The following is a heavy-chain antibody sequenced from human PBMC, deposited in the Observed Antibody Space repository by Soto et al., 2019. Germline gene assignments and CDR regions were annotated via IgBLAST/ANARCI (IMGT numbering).Heavy chain of an antibody. J-gene: IGHJ4*02. D-gene: IGHD2-21*01. Sequence: ASVKVSCKASGYTFTSYAMHWVRQAPGQRLEWMGWINAGNGNTKYSQKFQGRVTITRDTSASTAYMELSSLRSEDTAVYYCAKEADYCVSSKHDNWGRGTLVTVSS. CDR1: GYTFTSYA. CDR3: AKEADYCVSSKHDN. V-gene: IGHV1-3*01. CDR2: INAGNGNT.